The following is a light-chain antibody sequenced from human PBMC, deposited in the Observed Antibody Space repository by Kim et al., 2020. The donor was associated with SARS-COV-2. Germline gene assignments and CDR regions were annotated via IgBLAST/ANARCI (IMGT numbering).Light chain of an antibody. V-gene: IGKV3-11*01. CDR3: QQRTTWPPRT. CDR2: DAS. Sequence: EIVLTQSPGTLSLSPGDRATLSCRASQSIDSYLAWYQQRPGQPPRLLIYDASNRATGIPARFSGSGSGTDFTLTISSLEPEDFAVYYCQQRTTWPPRTFGQGTKVDIK. CDR1: QSIDSY. J-gene: IGKJ1*01.